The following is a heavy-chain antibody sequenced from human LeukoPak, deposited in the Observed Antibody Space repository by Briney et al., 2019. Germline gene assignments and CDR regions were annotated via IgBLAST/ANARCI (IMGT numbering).Heavy chain of an antibody. CDR3: AKVRANRFASFDY. CDR2: ISGSGGTT. D-gene: IGHD1/OR15-1a*01. V-gene: IGHV3-23*01. CDR1: GLTFSSYG. Sequence: GGSLRLSCAASGLTFSSYGMSWVRQAPGKGLEWVSGISGSGGTTYYADSVKGRFTISRDNSKITLYLQMNSLRAEDTAVYYCAKVRANRFASFDYWGQGTLVTVSS. J-gene: IGHJ4*02.